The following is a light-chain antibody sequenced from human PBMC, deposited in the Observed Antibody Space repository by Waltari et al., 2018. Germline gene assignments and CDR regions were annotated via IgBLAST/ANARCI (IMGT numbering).Light chain of an antibody. CDR2: GAS. Sequence: ETVMTQSPGTLSVSPGDRVILSCRASQSVGSELAWYQQRPGQTPRLLIYGASNRVTGLPARFSGSGSGTEFTLTISSLQSEDFGLYYCQQYDNWPLTFGGGTKVEIK. V-gene: IGKV3-15*01. J-gene: IGKJ4*01. CDR3: QQYDNWPLT. CDR1: QSVGSE.